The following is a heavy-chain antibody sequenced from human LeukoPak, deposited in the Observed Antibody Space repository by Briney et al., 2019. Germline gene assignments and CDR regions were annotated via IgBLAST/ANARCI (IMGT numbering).Heavy chain of an antibody. CDR3: AIARGCSYGRRVFDY. Sequence: SETLSLTCAVYGGSFSGYYWSWIRQPPGKGLEWIGEINHSGSTNYNPSLKSRVTISVDTSKNQFSLKLSSVTAADTAVYYCAIARGCSYGRRVFDYWGQGTLVTVSS. D-gene: IGHD5-18*01. J-gene: IGHJ4*02. V-gene: IGHV4-34*01. CDR1: GGSFSGYY. CDR2: INHSGST.